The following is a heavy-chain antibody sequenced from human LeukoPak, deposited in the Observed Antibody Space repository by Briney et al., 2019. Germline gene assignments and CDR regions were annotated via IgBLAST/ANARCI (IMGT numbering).Heavy chain of an antibody. CDR3: ARDTIGMDV. CDR2: IWYDGSNK. Sequence: GRSLRLSWVASGFTFSNYAIHWVRQAPGKGLEWVAVIWYDGSNKYYADSVKGRFTISRDNSKNTLYLQMNSLRAEDTVVYYCARDTIGMDVWGKGTTVTVSS. D-gene: IGHD5-24*01. V-gene: IGHV3-33*08. J-gene: IGHJ6*04. CDR1: GFTFSNYA.